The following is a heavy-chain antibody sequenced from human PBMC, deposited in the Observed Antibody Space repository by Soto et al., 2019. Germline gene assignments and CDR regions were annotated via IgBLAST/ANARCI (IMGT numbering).Heavy chain of an antibody. Sequence: GESLKISCKDSGYTFGSYYIAWVRQMPGKGLKWMGIIYPGDSDTKYNPSFQGQVTISADKSITTTYLRWTSLKASDTAIYYCAASIFYYGMDVWGQGTTVTVSS. CDR2: IYPGDSDT. CDR1: GYTFGSYY. V-gene: IGHV5-51*01. CDR3: AASIFYYGMDV. J-gene: IGHJ6*02.